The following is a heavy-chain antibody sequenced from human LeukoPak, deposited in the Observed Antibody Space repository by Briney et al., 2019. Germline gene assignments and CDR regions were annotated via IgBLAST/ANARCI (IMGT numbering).Heavy chain of an antibody. J-gene: IGHJ4*02. V-gene: IGHV3-23*01. CDR2: ISDSGDRT. CDR1: GFTFSSHS. D-gene: IGHD2-15*01. Sequence: PGGSLRLSCAASGFTFSSHSMTWVRQAPGKGLEWASGISDSGDRTYYADSVKGRFTTSRDNSKNTLYLQMNSLRAEDTAVYYCAKGGFCSSGTCYSPPVDYWGQGTLVTVSS. CDR3: AKGGFCSSGTCYSPPVDY.